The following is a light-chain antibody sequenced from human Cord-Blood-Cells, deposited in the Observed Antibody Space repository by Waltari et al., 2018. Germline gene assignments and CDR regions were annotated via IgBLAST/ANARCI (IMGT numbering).Light chain of an antibody. V-gene: IGLV1-47*01. CDR1: SSNIGSNY. CDR2: RNN. CDR3: AAWDDSLSGYV. Sequence: QSVLTQPPSASGTPGQRVTISCSGSSSNIGSNYVYWYQQLPGTAPKLLIYRNNGRPSGVPDRISGSESGTSASVAISGLRSEDEADYYCAAWDDSLSGYVFGTGTKVTVL. J-gene: IGLJ1*01.